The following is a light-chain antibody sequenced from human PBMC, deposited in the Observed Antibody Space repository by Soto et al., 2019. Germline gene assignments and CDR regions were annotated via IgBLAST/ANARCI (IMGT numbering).Light chain of an antibody. V-gene: IGLV2-8*01. CDR3: VSFAGGTYV. J-gene: IGLJ1*01. Sequence: QSALTQPPSASGSPGQSVTISCTGTSSDVGAYIFVSWYQQHTGKAPKLMVYDVNRRPPGVPDRFFGSKSGNTASLTVSGLQAEDEADYYCVSFAGGTYVFGTGTKLTVL. CDR2: DVN. CDR1: SSDVGAYIF.